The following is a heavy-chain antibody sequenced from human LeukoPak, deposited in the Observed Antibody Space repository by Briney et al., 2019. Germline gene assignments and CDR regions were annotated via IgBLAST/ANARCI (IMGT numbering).Heavy chain of an antibody. D-gene: IGHD2-21*01. CDR3: ANSVGVVLLYY. J-gene: IGHJ4*02. CDR1: GNFISTGSYY. Sequence: SQTLSLTCSVSGNFISTGSYYWSWIRQPAGKGLEWIGHIYTNGRTDYNPSLKSRVTISVDKSKNQFALRLSSVTAADTAVYYCANSVGVVLLYYWGQGTLVTVSS. V-gene: IGHV4-61*09. CDR2: IYTNGRT.